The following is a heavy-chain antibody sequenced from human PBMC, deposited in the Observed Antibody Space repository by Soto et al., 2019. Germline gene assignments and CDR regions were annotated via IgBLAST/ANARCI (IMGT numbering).Heavy chain of an antibody. CDR3: AREGMATMIFDY. J-gene: IGHJ4*02. CDR2: ISYDGSNK. V-gene: IGHV3-30-3*01. D-gene: IGHD5-12*01. CDR1: GFTFSSYA. Sequence: QVQLVESGGGVVQPGRSLRLSCAASGFTFSSYAMHWVRQAPGKGLEWVAVISYDGSNKYYADSVKGRFTISRDSSKNTLYLQMNSLRAEDTAVYYCAREGMATMIFDYWGQGTLVTVSS.